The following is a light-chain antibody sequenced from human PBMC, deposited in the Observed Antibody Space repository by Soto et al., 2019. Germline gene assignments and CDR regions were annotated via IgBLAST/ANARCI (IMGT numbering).Light chain of an antibody. V-gene: IGKV3-20*01. J-gene: IGKJ5*01. CDR2: GAS. CDR1: QSITNNF. Sequence: EVVLTQSPGTLSLSPGDRATLSCRASQSITNNFLAWYQHKPGQAPRLLIYGASSRATGIPDRFSGSGSGTDFTLTISRLEPEDCAVYHCHQYGSSVITFGQGTRLDIK. CDR3: HQYGSSVIT.